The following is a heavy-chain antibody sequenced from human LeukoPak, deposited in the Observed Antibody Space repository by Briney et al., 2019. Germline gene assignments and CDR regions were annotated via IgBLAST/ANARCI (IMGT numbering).Heavy chain of an antibody. CDR3: ARVTYGGNSASPTVDY. CDR2: INHSGST. Sequence: KPSETLSPTCAVYGGSFSGYYWSWIRQPPGKGLEWIGEINHSGSTNYNPSLKSRVTISVDTSKNQFSLKLSSVTAADTAVYYCARVTYGGNSASPTVDYWGQGTLVTVSS. D-gene: IGHD4-23*01. V-gene: IGHV4-34*01. CDR1: GGSFSGYY. J-gene: IGHJ4*02.